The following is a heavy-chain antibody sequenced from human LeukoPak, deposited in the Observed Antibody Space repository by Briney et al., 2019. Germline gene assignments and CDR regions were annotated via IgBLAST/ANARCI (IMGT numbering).Heavy chain of an antibody. D-gene: IGHD3-22*01. J-gene: IGHJ4*02. Sequence: SQTLSLTCTVSGGSISSGSYYWSWIRQPAGKGLEWIGRIYTSGSTNYNPSLKSRVTISVDTSKNQFSLKLSSVTAADTAVYYCARDSDNYYDSSGGDYWGQGTLVTVSS. CDR1: GGSISSGSYY. CDR3: ARDSDNYYDSSGGDY. V-gene: IGHV4-61*02. CDR2: IYTSGST.